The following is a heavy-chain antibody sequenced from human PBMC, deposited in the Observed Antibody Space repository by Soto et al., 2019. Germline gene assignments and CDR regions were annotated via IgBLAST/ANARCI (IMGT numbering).Heavy chain of an antibody. D-gene: IGHD2-15*01. V-gene: IGHV3-9*01. Sequence: EVQLVESGGGLVQPGRSMRLSCAASGFTFDDYAMHWVRQAPGKGLEWVSGISWNSGSIGYADSVKGRFTISRDNAKNSLYLQMNSLRAEDTALYYCATLTEDMGWGQATLVTVSS. J-gene: IGHJ4*02. CDR1: GFTFDDYA. CDR2: ISWNSGSI. CDR3: ATLTEDMG.